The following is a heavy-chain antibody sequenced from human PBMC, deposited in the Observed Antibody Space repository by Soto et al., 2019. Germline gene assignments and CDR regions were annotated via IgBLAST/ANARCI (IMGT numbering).Heavy chain of an antibody. CDR1: GGSISSSNW. CDR2: IYHSGST. Sequence: KPSETLSLTCAVSGGSISSSNWWSWVRQPPGKGLEWIGEIYHSGSTNYNPSLKSRVTISVDKSKNQFSLKLSSVTAADTAVYYCARDNIYYYYGMDVWGQGTTVTVSS. CDR3: ARDNIYYYYGMDV. V-gene: IGHV4-4*02. J-gene: IGHJ6*02.